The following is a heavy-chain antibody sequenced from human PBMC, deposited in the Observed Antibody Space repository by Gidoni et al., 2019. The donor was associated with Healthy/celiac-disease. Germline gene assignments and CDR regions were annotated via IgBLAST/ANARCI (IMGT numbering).Heavy chain of an antibody. CDR1: GFTFRDYY. CDR2: ISSSSSYT. D-gene: IGHD4-17*01. J-gene: IGHJ6*02. V-gene: IGHV3-11*05. Sequence: QVQLVASGGGLVKPGGSLRLSCAASGFTFRDYYIRWLRQAPGKWLAWVSYISSSSSYTNYADSVKGRFTISRDNAKNSLYLQMNSLRAEDTAVYYCASLYGDYEYYGMDVWGQGTTVTVSS. CDR3: ASLYGDYEYYGMDV.